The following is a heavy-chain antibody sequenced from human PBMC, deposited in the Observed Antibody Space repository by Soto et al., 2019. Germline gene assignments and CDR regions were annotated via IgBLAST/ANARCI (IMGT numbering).Heavy chain of an antibody. Sequence: QVQLVQSGAEVKRPGSSVKVSCEASGSTFSSLGFTWVRQAPGQGLEWMGGIIPISGRTTFAPKFLGRVTITAAESTRTTYMELTALTSDDTAIYYCATRGTQGRWLEFADYWGQGTLVTVSS. V-gene: IGHV1-69*01. CDR2: IIPISGRT. J-gene: IGHJ4*02. CDR3: ATRGTQGRWLEFADY. D-gene: IGHD5-12*01. CDR1: GSTFSSLG.